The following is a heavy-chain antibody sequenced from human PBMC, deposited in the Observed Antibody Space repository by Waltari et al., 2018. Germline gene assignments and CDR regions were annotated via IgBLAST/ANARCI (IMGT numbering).Heavy chain of an antibody. J-gene: IGHJ2*01. Sequence: EVQLVESGGGLIQPGGSLRLSCAASGFTVSGKYMIWVRQAPGRGRAWVSFIYSVGRTYYADSVKGRVAISRDTSTNTLYLQMNSLRAEDTAVYYCGSGSAWYGYFDIWGRGTLVTVSS. CDR3: GSGSAWYGYFDI. CDR2: IYSVGRT. CDR1: GFTVSGKY. D-gene: IGHD6-19*01. V-gene: IGHV3-53*01.